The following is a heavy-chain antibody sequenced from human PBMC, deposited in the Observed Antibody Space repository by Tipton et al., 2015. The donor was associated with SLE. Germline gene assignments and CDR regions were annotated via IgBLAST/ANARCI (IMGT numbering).Heavy chain of an antibody. J-gene: IGHJ6*03. CDR3: ARAGAGYYYYSYMDV. CDR2: IYYSGST. Sequence: TLSLTCTVSGVSIRYYYWSWIRQPPGKGLEWIGYIYYSGSTNYNPSLKSRVTISVDTSKNQFSLKLSSVTAADTAVYYCARAGAGYYYYSYMDVWGKGTTLTVSS. V-gene: IGHV4-59*01. CDR1: GVSIRYYY.